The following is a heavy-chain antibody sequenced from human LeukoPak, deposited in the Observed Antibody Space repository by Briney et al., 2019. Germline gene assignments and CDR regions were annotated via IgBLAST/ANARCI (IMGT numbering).Heavy chain of an antibody. V-gene: IGHV3-74*01. CDR2: INPDGSVT. J-gene: IGHJ4*02. D-gene: IGHD1-26*01. CDR1: GFTFSSYW. CDR3: ARGGPGRYDFDQ. Sequence: GGSLRLSCAAPGFTFSSYWMHWVRQPPGKGLVWVSRINPDGSVTTHADSVEGRFTISRDNAKNTLYLQMNSLRAEDTAVYYCARGGPGRYDFDQWGQEPLVTVSS.